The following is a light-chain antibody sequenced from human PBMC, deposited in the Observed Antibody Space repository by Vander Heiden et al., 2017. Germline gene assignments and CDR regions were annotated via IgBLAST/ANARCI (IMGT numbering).Light chain of an antibody. J-gene: IGKJ4*01. CDR1: QSVSSN. V-gene: IGKV3-15*01. CDR3: QQYNNGPSLLT. CDR2: GAS. Sequence: EIVMTQSPATLSVSPGERATLSCRASQSVSSNLAWYQQKPGQAPRLLIYGASTRATGIPARFSGSGSGTEFTLTISSRQSEDFAVYYCQQYNNGPSLLTFGGGAKVEIK.